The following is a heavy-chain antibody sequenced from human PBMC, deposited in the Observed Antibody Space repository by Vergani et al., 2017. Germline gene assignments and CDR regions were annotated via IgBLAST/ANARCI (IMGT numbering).Heavy chain of an antibody. CDR3: ARDSNYDILTGYYDYYYYGMDV. V-gene: IGHV1-69-2*01. CDR1: GYTFTDYY. CDR2: VDPEDGET. D-gene: IGHD3-9*01. Sequence: EVQLVQSGAEVKKPGATVKISCKVSGYTFTDYYMHWVQQAPGKGLEWMGLVDPEDGETIYAEKFQGRVTITADTSTDTAYMELSSLRSEDTAVYYCARDSNYDILTGYYDYYYYGMDVWGQGTTVTVSS. J-gene: IGHJ6*02.